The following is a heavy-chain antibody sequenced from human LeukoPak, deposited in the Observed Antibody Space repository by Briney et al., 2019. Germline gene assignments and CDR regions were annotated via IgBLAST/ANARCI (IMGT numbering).Heavy chain of an antibody. CDR1: GGSISSSSYY. V-gene: IGHV4-39*07. J-gene: IGHJ6*04. CDR3: ARELPIAAAGTNPPDV. CDR2: IYYSGST. D-gene: IGHD6-13*01. Sequence: PSETLSLTCTVSGGSISSSSYYWGWIRQPPGKGLEWIGSIYYSGSTYYNPSLKSRVTISVDTSKNQFSLKLSSVTAADTAVYYWARELPIAAAGTNPPDVWGKGTTVTVSS.